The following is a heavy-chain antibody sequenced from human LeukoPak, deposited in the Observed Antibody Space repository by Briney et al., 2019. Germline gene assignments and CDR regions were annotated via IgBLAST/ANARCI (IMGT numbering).Heavy chain of an antibody. J-gene: IGHJ4*02. CDR2: ISNTEGT. Sequence: SETLSLTCGVFGVSINDYYWSWIRQSPGKGLEWIGEISNTEGTRYNPSLESRVTMSVGTSENQLSLKLIFVTAADTAVYYCARIRCGHSGFLCYNNWGLGGLGSVSS. CDR1: GVSINDYY. V-gene: IGHV4-34*01. CDR3: ARIRCGHSGFLCYNN. D-gene: IGHD2-21*01.